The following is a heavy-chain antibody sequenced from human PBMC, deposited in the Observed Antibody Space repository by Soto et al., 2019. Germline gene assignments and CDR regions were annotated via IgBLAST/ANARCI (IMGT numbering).Heavy chain of an antibody. J-gene: IGHJ6*02. CDR1: GFTFSSYW. Sequence: GGSLRLSCAASGFTFSSYWMHWVRQAPGKGLVWVSRINSDGSSTSYADSVKGRFTISRDNAKNTLYLQMNSLRAEDTAVYYCARGGVAGFYYYYGMDVWGQGTTVTVSS. CDR3: ARGGVAGFYYYYGMDV. D-gene: IGHD6-19*01. CDR2: INSDGSST. V-gene: IGHV3-74*01.